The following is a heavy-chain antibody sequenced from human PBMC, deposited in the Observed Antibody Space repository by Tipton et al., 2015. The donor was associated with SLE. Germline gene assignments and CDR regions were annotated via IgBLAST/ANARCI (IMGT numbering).Heavy chain of an antibody. CDR1: GFSISSGYF. J-gene: IGHJ3*01. CDR3: ARMGNYEYVHIDALDL. V-gene: IGHV4-38-2*02. Sequence: TLSLTCTVSGFSISSGYFWCWVRQPPGKGPEWLAVIYQSGRTSYNPALKSRATISVDTSKNQCSLSLRSVTAADTAVYYCARMGNYEYVHIDALDLWGQGTMVIVSS. CDR2: IYQSGRT. D-gene: IGHD1-7*01.